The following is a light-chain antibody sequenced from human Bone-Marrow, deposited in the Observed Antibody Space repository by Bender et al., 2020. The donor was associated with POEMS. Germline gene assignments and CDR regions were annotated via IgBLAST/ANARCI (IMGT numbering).Light chain of an antibody. Sequence: QSALTQPRSVSGSPRQSVTISCTVTNSDVGGYNHVSWYQQYPGKAPKIMIDDVSKRPSGVPDRFAGSKSGNTASLTISGLQAEDEADYYCCSYAGTYTFMFGGGTKLTVL. J-gene: IGLJ3*02. CDR1: NSDVGGYNH. CDR2: DVS. V-gene: IGLV2-11*01. CDR3: CSYAGTYTFM.